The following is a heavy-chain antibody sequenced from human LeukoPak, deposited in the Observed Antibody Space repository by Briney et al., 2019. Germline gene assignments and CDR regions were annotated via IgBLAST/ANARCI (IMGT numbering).Heavy chain of an antibody. D-gene: IGHD4-17*01. V-gene: IGHV3-21*01. Sequence: GGSLRLSCAASGFTFSSYSMNWVRQAPGKGLEWVSSISSRSSYIYYADSVKGRFTISRDNAKNSLYLQMNSLRAEDTAVYYCASSGGYRGDYAIDYWGQGTLVTVSS. CDR2: ISSRSSYI. J-gene: IGHJ4*02. CDR3: ASSGGYRGDYAIDY. CDR1: GFTFSSYS.